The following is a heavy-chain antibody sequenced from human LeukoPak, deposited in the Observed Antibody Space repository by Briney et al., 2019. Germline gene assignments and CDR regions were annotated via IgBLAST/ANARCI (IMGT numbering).Heavy chain of an antibody. CDR3: ARDANLYLYCGGDCYSLPDAFDI. CDR1: GGSISSGSYY. Sequence: SQTLSLTCTVSGGSISSGSYYWGWIRQPAGKGLEWIGRIYTSGSTNYNPSLKSRVTISVDTSKNQFSLKLSSVTAADTAVYYCARDANLYLYCGGDCYSLPDAFDIWGQGTMVTVSS. J-gene: IGHJ3*02. D-gene: IGHD2-21*02. CDR2: IYTSGST. V-gene: IGHV4-61*02.